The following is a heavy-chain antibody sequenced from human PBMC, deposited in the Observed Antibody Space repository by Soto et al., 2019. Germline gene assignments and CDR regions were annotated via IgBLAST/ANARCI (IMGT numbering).Heavy chain of an antibody. CDR3: TTTEGSGG. J-gene: IGHJ4*02. CDR2: IKSKTDGGTT. V-gene: IGHV3-15*01. Sequence: EVQLVESGGGLVKPGGSLRLSCAASGFTFSNAWMSWVRQAPGKGLEWVGRIKSKTDGGTTDYAAPVKGRFTISRDDSKNTLYLKMDSLTTEDTAGCYWTTTEGSGGWGQGTLVTVSS. D-gene: IGHD3-10*01. CDR1: GFTFSNAW.